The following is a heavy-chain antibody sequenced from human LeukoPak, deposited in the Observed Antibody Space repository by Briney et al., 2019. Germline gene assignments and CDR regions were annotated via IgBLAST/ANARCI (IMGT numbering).Heavy chain of an antibody. V-gene: IGHV3-53*01. CDR1: GFTFSTYA. D-gene: IGHD6-6*01. Sequence: SGGSLRLSCAASGFTFSTYALSWVRQAPGKGLEWVSVIYSGGSTYYADSVKGRFTISRDNSKNTLYLQMNSLRAEDTAVYYCARDLGSSSGTVEDWGQGTLVTVSS. CDR3: ARDLGSSSGTVED. J-gene: IGHJ4*02. CDR2: IYSGGST.